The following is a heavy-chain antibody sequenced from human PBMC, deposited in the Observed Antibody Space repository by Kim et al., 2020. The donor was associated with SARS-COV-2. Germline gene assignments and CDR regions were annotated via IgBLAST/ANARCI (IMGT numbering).Heavy chain of an antibody. CDR2: ISGDGGST. CDR1: GFTFDDYA. Sequence: GGSLRLSCAASGFTFDDYAMHWVRQAPGKGLEWVSLISGDGGSTYYADSVKGRFTISRDNSKNSLYLQMNSLRTEDTALYYCAKDVSVVVPAAMHDYYYGMDVWGQGTTVTVSS. D-gene: IGHD2-2*01. V-gene: IGHV3-43*02. CDR3: AKDVSVVVPAAMHDYYYGMDV. J-gene: IGHJ6*02.